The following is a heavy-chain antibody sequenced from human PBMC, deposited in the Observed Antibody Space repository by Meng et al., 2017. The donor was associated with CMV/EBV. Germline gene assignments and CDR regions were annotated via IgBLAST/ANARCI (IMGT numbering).Heavy chain of an antibody. Sequence: ASGFTFSNAWMSWVRQAPGQGLEWVGRIKNKTDNRTTDYAAPVKVRFTISRDDSKNTLYLQMNSLKTEDTAVYYCTSTIFGLYYFDYWGQGTLVTVSS. D-gene: IGHD3-3*01. CDR1: GFTFSNAW. J-gene: IGHJ4*02. CDR3: TSTIFGLYYFDY. V-gene: IGHV3-15*01. CDR2: IKNKTDNRTT.